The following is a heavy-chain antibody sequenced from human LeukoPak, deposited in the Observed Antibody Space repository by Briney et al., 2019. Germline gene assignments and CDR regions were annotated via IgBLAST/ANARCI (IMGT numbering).Heavy chain of an antibody. Sequence: NPSETLSLTCAVYGGSFSGYYWSWIRQPPGEGLEWIGEINHSGSTNYNPSLKSRVTISVDTSKNQFSLKLSSVTAADTAVYYCARQGFVAVAPRSPSRAMDVWGKGTTVTVSS. CDR3: ARQGFVAVAPRSPSRAMDV. J-gene: IGHJ6*03. D-gene: IGHD6-19*01. CDR1: GGSFSGYY. CDR2: INHSGST. V-gene: IGHV4-34*01.